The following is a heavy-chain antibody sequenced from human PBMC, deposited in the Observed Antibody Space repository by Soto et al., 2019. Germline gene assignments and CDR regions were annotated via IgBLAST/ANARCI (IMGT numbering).Heavy chain of an antibody. Sequence: PGESLKISCKAFGYSFTSYWIGWVRQMPGKGLEWMGIVYPRDSDTRYSPSFQGQVTISADKSISTAYLQWSSLKASDTAVYYCVRQGYNGSVSWLDPWGRGTVVTSPQ. D-gene: IGHD3-10*01. J-gene: IGHJ5*02. CDR1: GYSFTSYW. V-gene: IGHV5-51*01. CDR3: VRQGYNGSVSWLDP. CDR2: VYPRDSDT.